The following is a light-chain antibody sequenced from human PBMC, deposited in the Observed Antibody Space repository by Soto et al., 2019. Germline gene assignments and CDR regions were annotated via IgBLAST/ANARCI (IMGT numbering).Light chain of an antibody. V-gene: IGLV3-1*01. CDR1: KLGSKY. J-gene: IGLJ1*01. CDR2: QDD. Sequence: SYELTQPPSVSVSPGQTASITCSGDKLGSKYACWYQQKPGQSPVLVIYQDDKRPSGIPERFSGSNSGNTATLTISGTQAMDEADYYCQAWDSITAVFGTGTKLTVL. CDR3: QAWDSITAV.